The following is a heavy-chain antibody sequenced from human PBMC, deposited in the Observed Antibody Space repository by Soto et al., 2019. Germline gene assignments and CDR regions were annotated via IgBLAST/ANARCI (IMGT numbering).Heavy chain of an antibody. CDR1: GGSISSGGYF. D-gene: IGHD2-15*01. J-gene: IGHJ6*02. V-gene: IGHV4-31*03. CDR2: IYYTGSS. Sequence: PSETLSLTCTVSGGSISSGGYFWSWIRQHPGKGLEWIGYIYYTGSSYYNPSLKSRVTISVDTSKNHLSLKLSSVTAADTAAYYCARGNWSGGSCSPYCGLDVWGQGTTVTVSS. CDR3: ARGNWSGGSCSPYCGLDV.